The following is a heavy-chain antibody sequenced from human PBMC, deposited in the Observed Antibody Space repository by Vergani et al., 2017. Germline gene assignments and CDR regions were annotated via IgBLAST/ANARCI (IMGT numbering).Heavy chain of an antibody. V-gene: IGHV3-30-3*01. CDR3: ATGYCSSTSCYAPSWYSSSWSQGTQYPNAFDI. CDR1: GFTFSSYA. D-gene: IGHD2-2*01. Sequence: QVQLVESGGGVVQPGRSLRLSCAASGFTFSSYAMHWVRQAPGKGLEWVAVISYDGSNKYYADSVKGRFTISRDNSKNTLYLQMNSLRAEDTAVYYCATGYCSSTSCYAPSWYSSSWSQGTQYPNAFDIWGQGTMVTVSS. J-gene: IGHJ3*02. CDR2: ISYDGSNK.